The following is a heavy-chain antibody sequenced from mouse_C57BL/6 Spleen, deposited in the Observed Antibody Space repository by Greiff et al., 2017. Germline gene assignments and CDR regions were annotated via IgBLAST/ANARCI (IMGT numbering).Heavy chain of an antibody. J-gene: IGHJ1*03. Sequence: EVKVVESGGGLVKPGGSLKLSCAASGFTFSDYGMHWVRQAPEKGLEWVAYISSGSSTIYYADTVKGRFTISRDNAKNTLFLQMTSLRSEDTAMYYCARISSGYGYFDVWGTGTTVTVSS. CDR1: GFTFSDYG. CDR3: ARISSGYGYFDV. D-gene: IGHD3-2*02. CDR2: ISSGSSTI. V-gene: IGHV5-17*01.